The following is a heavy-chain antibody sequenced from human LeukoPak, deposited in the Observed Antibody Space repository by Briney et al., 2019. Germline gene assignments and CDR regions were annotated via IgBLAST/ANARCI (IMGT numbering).Heavy chain of an antibody. V-gene: IGHV3-23*01. J-gene: IGHJ4*02. CDR2: ISGSGGST. CDR3: AKASPSSSWPPTSY. CDR1: GFTFSSYA. Sequence: PGGSLRLSCAASGFTFSSYAMSWVRQAPGKGLEWVSAISGSGGSTYYADSVKGRFTISRDNSKNTLYLQMNNLRAEDTAVYYCAKASPSSSWPPTSYWGQGTLVTVSS. D-gene: IGHD6-13*01.